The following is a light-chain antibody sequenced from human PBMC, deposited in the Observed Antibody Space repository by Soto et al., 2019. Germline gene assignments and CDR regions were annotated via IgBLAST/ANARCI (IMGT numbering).Light chain of an antibody. CDR2: DAS. CDR3: QQRSDCPST. V-gene: IGKV3-11*01. Sequence: DIVLTQSPATLSLSPGERATLSCRASQSVSRYLAWYQQKPGQAPRLLISDASNRATGIPARFSGSGSGTDFTLTISCLETEDVAVYYCQQRSDCPSTFGGGTKVEI. CDR1: QSVSRY. J-gene: IGKJ4*01.